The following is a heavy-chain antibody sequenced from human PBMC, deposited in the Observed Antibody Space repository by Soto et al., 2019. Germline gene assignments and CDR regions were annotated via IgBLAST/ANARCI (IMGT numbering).Heavy chain of an antibody. CDR2: ISYDGTIT. Sequence: QVQLVESGGGVVQLGRSLRLSCAASGFTISNYGMHWVRQAPGKGLEWVAVISYDGTITYYADSVKGRFTISRDNSKNTLYLQMNSLRTEDTAVYYCATTRVGPCSSSICFSGIFDGMDVWGQGTTVTVSS. D-gene: IGHD2-2*01. CDR1: GFTISNYG. V-gene: IGHV3-30-3*01. J-gene: IGHJ6*02. CDR3: ATTRVGPCSSSICFSGIFDGMDV.